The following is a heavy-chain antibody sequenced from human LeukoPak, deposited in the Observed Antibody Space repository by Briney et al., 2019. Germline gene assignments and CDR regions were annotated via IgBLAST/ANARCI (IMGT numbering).Heavy chain of an antibody. CDR3: AEDQNTSGWLR. CDR2: ITGDGSGT. CDR1: GLTFHDYA. D-gene: IGHD6-19*01. J-gene: IGHJ4*02. V-gene: IGHV3-43*02. Sequence: GGSLRLSCAASGLTFHDYAMHWVRQAPGKGLEWVSFITGDGSGTYYADSVKGRFTISRDNSKNSLYLQMNSLGTEDTALYYCAEDQNTSGWLRWGQGTLVTVSS.